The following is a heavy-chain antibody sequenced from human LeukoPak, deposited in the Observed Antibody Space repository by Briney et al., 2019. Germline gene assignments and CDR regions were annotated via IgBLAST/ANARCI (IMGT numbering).Heavy chain of an antibody. D-gene: IGHD3-10*01. J-gene: IGHJ6*02. CDR1: GGSVSSGSYH. V-gene: IGHV4-61*01. CDR3: ARDRVVRGVIILYGMDV. Sequence: SETLSLTCTVFGGSVSSGSYHWSWIRQPPGKGLEWIGYIYYSGSTNYNPSLKSRVTISVDTSKNQFSLKLSSVTAADTAVYYCARDRVVRGVIILYGMDVWGQGTTVTVSS. CDR2: IYYSGST.